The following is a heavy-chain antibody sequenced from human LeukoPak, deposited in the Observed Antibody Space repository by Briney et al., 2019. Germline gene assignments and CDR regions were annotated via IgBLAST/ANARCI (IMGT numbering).Heavy chain of an antibody. Sequence: SETLSLTCAVYGGSFSGYYWSWLRQPPGKGLEWIGEINHSGSTNYNTSPKSRVTISVDTSKNQFSLKLSSVTAADTAVYYCARWKTGYSSGWFPFDYWGQGTLVTVSS. CDR1: GGSFSGYY. V-gene: IGHV4-34*01. J-gene: IGHJ4*02. D-gene: IGHD6-19*01. CDR2: INHSGST. CDR3: ARWKTGYSSGWFPFDY.